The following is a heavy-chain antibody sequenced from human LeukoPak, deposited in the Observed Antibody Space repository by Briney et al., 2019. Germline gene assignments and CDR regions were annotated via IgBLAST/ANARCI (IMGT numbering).Heavy chain of an antibody. CDR2: ISGSGGST. D-gene: IGHD1-26*01. V-gene: IGHV3-23*01. J-gene: IGHJ4*02. Sequence: GGSPRLSCAASGFTFSSYAMSWVRQAPGKGLEWVSAISGSGGSTYYADSVKGRFTISRDNSKNTLYLQMNSLRAEDTAVYYCAKDSGSYYYFDYWGQGTLVTVSS. CDR1: GFTFSSYA. CDR3: AKDSGSYYYFDY.